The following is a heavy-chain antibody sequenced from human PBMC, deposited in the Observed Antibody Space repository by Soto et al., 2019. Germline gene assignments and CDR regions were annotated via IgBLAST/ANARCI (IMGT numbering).Heavy chain of an antibody. CDR2: ISAYNGNT. V-gene: IGHV1-18*01. CDR1: GYTFTSYG. CDR3: ERDEQLVLPYYYGMDV. J-gene: IGHJ6*02. D-gene: IGHD6-13*01. Sequence: QVQLVQSGAEVKKPGASVKVSCKASGYTFTSYGISWVRQAPGQGLEWMGWISAYNGNTNYAQKLQGRVTMTTDTSTSTAYMELRSLRSDDTAVYYCERDEQLVLPYYYGMDVWGQGTTVTVSS.